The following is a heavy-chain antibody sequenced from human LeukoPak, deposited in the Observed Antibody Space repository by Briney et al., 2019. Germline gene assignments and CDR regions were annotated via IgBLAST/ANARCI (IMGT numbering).Heavy chain of an antibody. Sequence: ASVKLSCKASGYTFTGYYMHWVRQAPGHALEWMGWINPNSGGTNYAQKFQRWVTMTRDTSISTAYMELSRLRSDETAVYYCARVSCSGGGCYEFDYWGQGTLVTVSS. CDR1: GYTFTGYY. D-gene: IGHD2-15*01. CDR3: ARVSCSGGGCYEFDY. CDR2: INPNSGGT. J-gene: IGHJ4*02. V-gene: IGHV1-2*04.